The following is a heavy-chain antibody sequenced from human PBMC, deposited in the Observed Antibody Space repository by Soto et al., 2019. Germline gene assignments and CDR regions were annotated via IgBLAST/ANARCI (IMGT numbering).Heavy chain of an antibody. Sequence: QVQLQESGPGLVKPSQTLSLTCTVSGGSISSGGYYWNWIRQHPGKGLEWIGYIYYSGSTNYNPSLKSLITISVDTSKTQFSLNLNSVTAADTAVYYCARVGSGTNFYYGMDVWGQGTTVTVSS. J-gene: IGHJ6*02. CDR1: GGSISSGGYY. CDR2: IYYSGST. D-gene: IGHD3-10*01. V-gene: IGHV4-31*01. CDR3: ARVGSGTNFYYGMDV.